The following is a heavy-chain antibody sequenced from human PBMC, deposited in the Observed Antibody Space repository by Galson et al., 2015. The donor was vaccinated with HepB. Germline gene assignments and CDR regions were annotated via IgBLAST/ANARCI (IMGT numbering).Heavy chain of an antibody. CDR2: IIPIFGTA. V-gene: IGHV1-69*06. CDR3: ARVIYSSVNWFDP. Sequence: SVKVSCKASGGTFSSYAISWVRQAPGQGLEWMGGIIPIFGTANYAQKFQGRVTITADKSTSTAYMELSSLRSEDTAVYYCARVIYSSVNWFDPWGQGTLVTVSS. J-gene: IGHJ5*02. CDR1: GGTFSSYA. D-gene: IGHD6-25*01.